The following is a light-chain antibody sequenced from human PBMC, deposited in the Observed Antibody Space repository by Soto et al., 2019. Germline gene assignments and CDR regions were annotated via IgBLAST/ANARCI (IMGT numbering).Light chain of an antibody. Sequence: SYELTQPPSVSVSPGQTARITCSGDGLSKQYSYWYQQKPGQAPVMVIYKDTERPSGIPERFSGSSSGTTVTLTISGVRAEDEADYYCQSADSIASCEVFGGGTKVTVL. CDR1: GLSKQY. CDR2: KDT. V-gene: IGLV3-25*02. J-gene: IGLJ3*02. CDR3: QSADSIASCEV.